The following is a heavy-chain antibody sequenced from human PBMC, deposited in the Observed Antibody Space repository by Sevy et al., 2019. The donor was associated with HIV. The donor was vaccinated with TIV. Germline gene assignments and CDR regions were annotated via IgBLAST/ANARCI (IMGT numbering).Heavy chain of an antibody. J-gene: IGHJ6*02. V-gene: IGHV1-2*02. CDR1: GYTFTGYY. CDR3: ARAQTQLWFIRGPTDGENYYYYGMDV. D-gene: IGHD5-18*01. CDR2: INPNSGGT. Sequence: GESLKISCKASGYTFTGYYMHWVRQAPGQGLEWMGWINPNSGGTNYAQKFQGRVTMTRDTSISTAYMELSRLRSDDTAVYYCARAQTQLWFIRGPTDGENYYYYGMDVWGQGTTVTVSS.